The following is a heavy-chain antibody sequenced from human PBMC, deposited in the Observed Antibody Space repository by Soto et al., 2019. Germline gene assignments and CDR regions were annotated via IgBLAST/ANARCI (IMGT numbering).Heavy chain of an antibody. D-gene: IGHD1-20*01. CDR2: IYSGGST. Sequence: EVQLVESGGGLVRPGGSLRLSCAASGFTVSSNYMSWVRQAPGKGLEWVSVIYSGGSTYYADSVKGRFTISRDNSKNTLYLQMNSLRGEDTAVYYCARDLHGNNPFDYWGKGTLVTVSS. J-gene: IGHJ4*02. CDR3: ARDLHGNNPFDY. V-gene: IGHV3-53*04. CDR1: GFTVSSNY.